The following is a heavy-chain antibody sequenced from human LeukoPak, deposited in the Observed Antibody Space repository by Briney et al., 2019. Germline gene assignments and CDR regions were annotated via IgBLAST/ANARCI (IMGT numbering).Heavy chain of an antibody. D-gene: IGHD3-10*01. J-gene: IGHJ4*02. CDR3: ASLGGSGSWNFGY. Sequence: SETLSLTRAVSRGSISSYYWSWLRQSPGKGLEWIGYIYYDGSTNYNPSLKSRATISLDTSKNQFSLRLSSVTAADTAVYYCASLGGSGSWNFGYWGQGALVTVSS. CDR2: IYYDGST. V-gene: IGHV4-59*01. CDR1: RGSISSYY.